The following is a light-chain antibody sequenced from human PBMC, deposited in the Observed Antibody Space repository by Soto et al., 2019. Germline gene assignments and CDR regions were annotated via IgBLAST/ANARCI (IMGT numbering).Light chain of an antibody. CDR3: AAWDGSLNGYV. Sequence: QSVLTQPPSASGTPGQRVPLSCSGSSSNIETNTVNWYQQLPGTAPKLLIYSNNQRPSGVPDRFSGSTSGTSASLAISGLQSEDEADYYCAAWDGSLNGYVFVSGTKVTVL. CDR2: SNN. CDR1: SSNIETNT. V-gene: IGLV1-44*01. J-gene: IGLJ1*01.